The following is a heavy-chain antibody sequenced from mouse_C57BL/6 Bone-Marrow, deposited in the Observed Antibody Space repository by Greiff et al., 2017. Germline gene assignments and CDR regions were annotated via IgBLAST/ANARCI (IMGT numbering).Heavy chain of an antibody. D-gene: IGHD1-1*01. CDR1: GYTFTSYG. CDR3: ARYYFYAMDY. J-gene: IGHJ4*01. V-gene: IGHV1-81*01. CDR2: IYPRSGNT. Sequence: VQLQQSGAELARPGASVKLSCKASGYTFTSYGISWVKQRTGQGLEWIGEIYPRSGNTYYNETFKGKATLTADKSSSTAYMGLRSLTSEDSAVYFCARYYFYAMDYWGQGTSVTVSS.